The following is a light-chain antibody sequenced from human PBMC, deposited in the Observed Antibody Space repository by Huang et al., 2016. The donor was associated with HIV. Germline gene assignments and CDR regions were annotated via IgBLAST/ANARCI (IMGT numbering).Light chain of an antibody. V-gene: IGKV4-1*01. CDR3: QQYYSIPWT. Sequence: DIVMTQSPDSLAVSLGERATIDCKSSQSVLYSSNNKNYLAWYQQKSGQSPKLLIYWASTRESGVPDRVSGSGSGTDFTLTISSLQAEDVAVYFCQQYYSIPWTFGQGTKVEVK. CDR2: WAS. J-gene: IGKJ1*01. CDR1: QSVLYSSNNKNY.